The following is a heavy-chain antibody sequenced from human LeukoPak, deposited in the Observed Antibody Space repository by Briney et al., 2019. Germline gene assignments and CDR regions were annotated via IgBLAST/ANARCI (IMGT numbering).Heavy chain of an antibody. J-gene: IGHJ4*02. CDR2: IWYDGSKK. CDR3: ARGPPPQRFGGPYYKGYFEN. V-gene: IGHV3-33*01. CDR1: GFTFSSFG. Sequence: PGGSLRLSCAASGFTFSSFGMHCVRQAPGKGLEWVALIWYDGSKKYYGDSVKGRVTISRDDSKNTLYLQMNSLRAEDTAVYYCARGPPPQRFGGPYYKGYFENWGQGTLVTVSS. D-gene: IGHD3-22*01.